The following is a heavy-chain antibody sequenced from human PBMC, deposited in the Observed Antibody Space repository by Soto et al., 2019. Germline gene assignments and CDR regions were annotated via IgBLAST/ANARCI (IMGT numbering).Heavy chain of an antibody. D-gene: IGHD2-15*01. Sequence: GASVKVSCKASGGTFSSYAISWVRQAPGQGLEWMGGIIPIFGTANYAQKFQGRVTITADKSTSTAYMELSSLRSEDTAVYYCARDLGYCSGGSCPPTPHYFDYWGQGTLVTVSS. CDR2: IIPIFGTA. CDR3: ARDLGYCSGGSCPPTPHYFDY. CDR1: GGTFSSYA. V-gene: IGHV1-69*06. J-gene: IGHJ4*02.